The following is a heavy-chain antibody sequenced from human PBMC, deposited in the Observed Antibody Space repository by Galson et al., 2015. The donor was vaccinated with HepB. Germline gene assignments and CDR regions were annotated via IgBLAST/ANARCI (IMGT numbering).Heavy chain of an antibody. CDR3: VKDLPGYSSSWYQG. D-gene: IGHD6-13*01. V-gene: IGHV3-64D*09. CDR1: GFTFSSYW. CDR2: ISDSGGGT. Sequence: SLRLSCAASGFTFSSYWMHWVRQAPGKGLEYVSAISDSGGGTYYADSVKGRFTISRDNSKNTMYLQMSSLRAEDTAVYYCVKDLPGYSSSWYQGWGQGTLVTVS. J-gene: IGHJ4*02.